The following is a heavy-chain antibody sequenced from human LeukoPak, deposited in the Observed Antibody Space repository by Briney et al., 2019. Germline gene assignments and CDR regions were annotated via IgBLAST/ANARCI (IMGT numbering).Heavy chain of an antibody. J-gene: IGHJ4*02. V-gene: IGHV3-21*01. CDR2: ISSSSSYI. D-gene: IGHD5-12*01. CDR1: GFTFSSYS. Sequence: GGSLRLSCAASGFTFSSYSMNWVRQAPGKGLEWVSSISSSSSYIYYADSVKGRFTIARDNAKNSLYLQMNSLRAEDTAVYYCARVDQVAMIDYWGQGTLVTVSS. CDR3: ARVDQVAMIDY.